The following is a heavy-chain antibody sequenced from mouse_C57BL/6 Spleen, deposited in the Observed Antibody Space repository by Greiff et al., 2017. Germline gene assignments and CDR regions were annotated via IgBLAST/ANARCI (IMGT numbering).Heavy chain of an antibody. J-gene: IGHJ2*01. Sequence: QVQLQQSGAELVRPGASVTLSCKASGYTFTDYEMHWVKQTPVHGLEWIGAIDPETGGTAYNQKFKGKAILTADKSSSTAYMELRSLTSEDSAVYYCTGKGYSNFFVYWGQGTTLTVSS. V-gene: IGHV1-15*01. CDR1: GYTFTDYE. CDR3: TGKGYSNFFVY. CDR2: IDPETGGT. D-gene: IGHD2-5*01.